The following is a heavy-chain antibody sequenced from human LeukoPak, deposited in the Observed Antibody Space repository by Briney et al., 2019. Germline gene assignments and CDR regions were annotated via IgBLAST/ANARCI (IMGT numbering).Heavy chain of an antibody. V-gene: IGHV3-23*01. J-gene: IGHJ4*02. CDR3: GGGY. D-gene: IGHD3-16*01. CDR1: GLTFSNYA. CDR2: ISTTGEIT. Sequence: GGSLRLSCVVSGLTFSNYAMTWVRQASETGLEWVSTISTTGEITYYADAVKGRFTISRDNSKNTVLLHMNDLRVDDTAIYYCGGGYWGQGTLVTVSS.